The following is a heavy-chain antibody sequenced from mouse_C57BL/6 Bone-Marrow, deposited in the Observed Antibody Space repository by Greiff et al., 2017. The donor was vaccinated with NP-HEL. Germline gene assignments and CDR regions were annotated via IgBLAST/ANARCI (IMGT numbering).Heavy chain of an antibody. CDR1: GYTFTDYY. CDR2: INPYNGGT. D-gene: IGHD4-1*01. J-gene: IGHJ3*01. Sequence: EVQLQQSGPVLVKPGASVKMSCKASGYTFTDYYMNWVKQSHGKSLEWIGVINPYNGGTSYNQKFKGKATLTVDKSSSTAYMELNSLTSEDSAVDYCASSYLGGFAYWGQGTLVTVSA. CDR3: ASSYLGGFAY. V-gene: IGHV1-19*01.